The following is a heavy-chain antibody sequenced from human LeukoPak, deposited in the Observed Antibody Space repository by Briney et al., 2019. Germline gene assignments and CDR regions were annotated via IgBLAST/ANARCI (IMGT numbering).Heavy chain of an antibody. Sequence: QPGRSLRLSCAASGFTFSSYAMHWVRQAPGKGLEWVAVISYDGSNKYYADSVKGRFTISRDNSKNTLYLQMNSLRAEDTAVYYCARGIYYYDSSGYYWNFQHWGQGTLVTVSS. J-gene: IGHJ1*01. CDR3: ARGIYYYDSSGYYWNFQH. CDR1: GFTFSSYA. V-gene: IGHV3-30-3*01. CDR2: ISYDGSNK. D-gene: IGHD3-22*01.